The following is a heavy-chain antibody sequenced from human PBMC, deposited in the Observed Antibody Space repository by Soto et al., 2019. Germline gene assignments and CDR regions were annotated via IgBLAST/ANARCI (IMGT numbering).Heavy chain of an antibody. CDR1: GFTFSGSA. D-gene: IGHD6-13*01. V-gene: IGHV3-73*01. J-gene: IGHJ4*02. Sequence: GGSLRLSCAASGFTFSGSAMHWVRQASGKGLEWVGRIRSKANSYATAYAASVKGRFTISRDDSKNTAYLQMNSLKTEDTAVYYCTFSLEAAAGSFFDYWGQGTLVTVSS. CDR3: TFSLEAAAGSFFDY. CDR2: IRSKANSYAT.